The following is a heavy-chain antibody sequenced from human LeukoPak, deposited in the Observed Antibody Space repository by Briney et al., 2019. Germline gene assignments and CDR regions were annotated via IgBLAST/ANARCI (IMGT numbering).Heavy chain of an antibody. CDR2: IIPIFGTA. CDR3: ARDYIAAAGTRIGWFDP. J-gene: IGHJ5*02. V-gene: IGHV1-69*13. Sequence: SVKVSCKASGGTFSSYAISWVRQAPGQGLEWMGGIIPIFGTANYAQKFQGRVTITADESTSTAYMELSSLRSEDTAVYYCARDYIAAAGTRIGWFDPWGQGTLVTVSS. CDR1: GGTFSSYA. D-gene: IGHD6-13*01.